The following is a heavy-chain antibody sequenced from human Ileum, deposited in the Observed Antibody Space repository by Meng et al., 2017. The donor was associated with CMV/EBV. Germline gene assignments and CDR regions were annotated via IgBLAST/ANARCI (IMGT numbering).Heavy chain of an antibody. V-gene: IGHV4-61*08. J-gene: IGHJ6*02. CDR1: RGSATSGDSY. D-gene: IGHD6-6*01. CDR3: ARDGSSGADAMDV. CDR2: IYYTGST. Sequence: GSLRLSCPVSRGSATSGDSYWTWVRQYPGKGLEWIGNIYYTGSTNYNPSLKSRVTISTDTTKNQFSLKLSSVTATDTAVYYCARDGSSGADAMDVWGQGTTVTVSS.